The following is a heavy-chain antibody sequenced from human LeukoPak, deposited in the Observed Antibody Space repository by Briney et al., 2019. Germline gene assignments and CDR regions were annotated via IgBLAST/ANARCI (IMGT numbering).Heavy chain of an antibody. J-gene: IGHJ4*02. CDR1: GFTFSSYA. Sequence: GGSLRLSCAASGFTFSSYAMSWVRQAPGKGLEWVSAISGSGGSTYYADSVKGRFTISRDNSKNTLYLQMSSLRAEDTAVYYCAKDTFSESRYGVLDSWGQGTLVTVSS. CDR2: ISGSGGST. V-gene: IGHV3-23*01. D-gene: IGHD3-10*01. CDR3: AKDTFSESRYGVLDS.